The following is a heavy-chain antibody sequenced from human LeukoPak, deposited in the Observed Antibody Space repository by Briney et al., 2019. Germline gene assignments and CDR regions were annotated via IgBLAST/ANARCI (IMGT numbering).Heavy chain of an antibody. D-gene: IGHD6-6*01. CDR3: ARAPPPMSSSSAPFDY. Sequence: SETLSLTCTVSGGSIGTYYWNWIRQPPGKGLEWIGYVYTSGNTDYNPSLKSRVTISVDTSKNQFSLKLSSVTAADTAIYYCARAPPPMSSSSAPFDYWGQGTLVTVSS. CDR2: VYTSGNT. J-gene: IGHJ4*02. CDR1: GGSIGTYY. V-gene: IGHV4-4*09.